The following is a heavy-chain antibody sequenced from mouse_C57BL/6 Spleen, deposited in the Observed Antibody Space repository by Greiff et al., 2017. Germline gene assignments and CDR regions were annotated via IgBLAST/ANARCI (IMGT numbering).Heavy chain of an antibody. CDR3: TSSGNYGSSPWANAMDY. J-gene: IGHJ4*01. CDR2: IDPETGGT. D-gene: IGHD1-1*01. V-gene: IGHV1-15*01. Sequence: VQLVESGAELVRPGASVTLSCKASGYTFTDYEMHWVRQTPVHGLEWIGAIDPETGGTAYTQKFKGKAILTADNSSSTAYLQLRSLTSEDSAVYYCTSSGNYGSSPWANAMDYWGQGTSVTVAS. CDR1: GYTFTDYE.